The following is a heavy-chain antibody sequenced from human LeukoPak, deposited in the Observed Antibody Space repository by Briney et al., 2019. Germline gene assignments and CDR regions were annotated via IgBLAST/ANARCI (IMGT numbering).Heavy chain of an antibody. Sequence: PGGSLRLSCAASGLTFSSFSMIWVRQAPGKGLEWVSSISSSSSYIYYADSVKGRFTISRDNAKNSLYLQMNSLRAEDTAVYYCARDMSDSSGYFDYWGQGTLVTVSS. CDR1: GLTFSSFS. D-gene: IGHD3-22*01. J-gene: IGHJ4*02. CDR2: ISSSSSYI. V-gene: IGHV3-21*01. CDR3: ARDMSDSSGYFDY.